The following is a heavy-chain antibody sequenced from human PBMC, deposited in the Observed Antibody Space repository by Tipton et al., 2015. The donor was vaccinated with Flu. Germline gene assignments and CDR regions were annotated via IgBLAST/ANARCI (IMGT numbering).Heavy chain of an antibody. J-gene: IGHJ6*03. CDR2: IDPSDSYT. Sequence: QLVQSGAEVKKPGESLRISCKGSGYSFTSYWISWVRQMPGKGLEWMGRIDPSDSYTNYSPSFQGHVTISADKSISTAYLQWSSLKASDTAMYYCARELRYQLLTRYYYYYMDVWGKGTTVTVSS. D-gene: IGHD2-2*01. CDR3: ARELRYQLLTRYYYYYMDV. V-gene: IGHV5-10-1*01. CDR1: GYSFTSYW.